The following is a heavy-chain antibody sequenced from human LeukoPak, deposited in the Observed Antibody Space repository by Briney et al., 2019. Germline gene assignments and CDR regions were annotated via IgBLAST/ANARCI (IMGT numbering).Heavy chain of an antibody. CDR2: IYTSGST. CDR1: GGSISSYY. D-gene: IGHD5-18*01. J-gene: IGHJ4*02. CDR3: ARGEDTYFDY. Sequence: PSETLSLTCTVSGGSISSYYWSWIRQPAGKGLEWIGRIYTSGSTNYNPSPKSRITMSVDTSKNQFSLRLSSVTAADTAVYYCARGEDTYFDYWGQGTLVTVSS. V-gene: IGHV4-4*07.